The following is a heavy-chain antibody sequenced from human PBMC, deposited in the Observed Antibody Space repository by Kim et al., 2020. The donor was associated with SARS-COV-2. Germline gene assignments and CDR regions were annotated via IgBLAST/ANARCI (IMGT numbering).Heavy chain of an antibody. CDR2: ISGSGGST. J-gene: IGHJ4*02. V-gene: IGHV3-23*01. CDR1: GFTFSSYA. D-gene: IGHD3-22*01. Sequence: GGSLRLSCAASGFTFSSYAMSWVRQAPGKGLEWVSAISGSGGSTYYADSVKGRFTISRDNSKNTLYLQMNSLRAEDTAVYYCAKDRTITMIVVVITGFDYWGQGTLVTVSS. CDR3: AKDRTITMIVVVITGFDY.